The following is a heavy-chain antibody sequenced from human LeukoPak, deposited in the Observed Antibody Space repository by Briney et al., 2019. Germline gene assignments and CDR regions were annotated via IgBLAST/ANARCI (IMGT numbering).Heavy chain of an antibody. CDR3: AKVMALHRGSPPMCTFNV. D-gene: IGHD3-10*01. J-gene: IGHJ3*01. Sequence: ASVKVSCKTSGYTFIDYYIHWVRQAPGQGLEWMAWINPNIGGTNYAQEFQGRGTLTRGTSTTTAYMELSRLRSDDTAVYYYAKVMALHRGSPPMCTFNVWGQGTTVTVSS. V-gene: IGHV1-2*02. CDR1: GYTFIDYY. CDR2: INPNIGGT.